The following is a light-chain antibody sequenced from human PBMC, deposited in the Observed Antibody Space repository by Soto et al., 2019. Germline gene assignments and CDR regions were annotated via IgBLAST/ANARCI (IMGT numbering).Light chain of an antibody. CDR2: SDN. V-gene: IGLV1-44*01. CDR3: AAWDDSLSVV. Sequence: QSVLTQPPSASETPGQRVTISCSGSSSNIGSNTVNWYQQLPVTAPKLLIYSDNQRPSGVPDRFSGSKSGTSASLAISGLQSEDEADYYCAAWDDSLSVVFGGGTKLTVL. J-gene: IGLJ2*01. CDR1: SSNIGSNT.